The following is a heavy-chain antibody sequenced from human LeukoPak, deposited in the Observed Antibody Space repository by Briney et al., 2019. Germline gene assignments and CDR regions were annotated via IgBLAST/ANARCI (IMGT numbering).Heavy chain of an antibody. D-gene: IGHD6-6*01. J-gene: IGHJ4*02. Sequence: ASVKVSCKASGYTFTSYGISWVRQAPGQGLEWMGWISAYNGNTNYAQKLQGRVTMTTDTSTSTAYMELRSLRSEDTAVYYCARGLSSSYGMYYFDYWGQGTLVTVSS. V-gene: IGHV1-18*01. CDR3: ARGLSSSYGMYYFDY. CDR2: ISAYNGNT. CDR1: GYTFTSYG.